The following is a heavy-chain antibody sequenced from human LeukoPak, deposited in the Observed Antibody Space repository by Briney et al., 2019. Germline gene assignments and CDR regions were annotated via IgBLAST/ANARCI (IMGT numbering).Heavy chain of an antibody. J-gene: IGHJ4*02. CDR3: ARDVPVEMTVSGYFDF. CDR2: IIPIFGSP. D-gene: IGHD5-24*01. CDR1: GDTFSSYA. V-gene: IGHV1-69*06. Sequence: SVNVSCKASGDTFSSYAISWVRQAPGQGLESMGGIIPIFGSPNYAQRFQGRVTITADKSTSTAYMELSSLTYEDTAVYYCARDVPVEMTVSGYFDFWGQGTLVTVSS.